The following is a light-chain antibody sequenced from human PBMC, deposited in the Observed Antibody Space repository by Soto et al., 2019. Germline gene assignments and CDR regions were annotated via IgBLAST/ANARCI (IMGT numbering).Light chain of an antibody. CDR3: TAWDDTLRGPL. J-gene: IGLJ2*01. CDR1: SSNIGSNY. V-gene: IGLV1-47*01. Sequence: QSVLTQPPSASGTPGQRVTISCSGSSSNIGSNYVYWYQQLPGTAPNLLIYRNNQRPSGVPDRFSGSKSGPSASLAISGVRSEDEADYYCTAWDDTLRGPLFGGGTKLTVL. CDR2: RNN.